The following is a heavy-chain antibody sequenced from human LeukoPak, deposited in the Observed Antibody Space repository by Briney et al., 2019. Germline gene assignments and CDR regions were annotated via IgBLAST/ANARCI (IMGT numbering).Heavy chain of an antibody. D-gene: IGHD5-12*01. CDR1: GFMFSSYA. Sequence: PGGSLRLSCAASGFMFSSYAVNWVRQAPGKGLEWVGFIRSEAHDTTPQYGASVQGRFTISKDDSRRIAFLQMSSLKTEDTAVYYCSRAAGYDFILEYWGQGTLVTVSS. CDR2: IRSEAHDTTP. V-gene: IGHV3-49*04. CDR3: SRAAGYDFILEY. J-gene: IGHJ4*02.